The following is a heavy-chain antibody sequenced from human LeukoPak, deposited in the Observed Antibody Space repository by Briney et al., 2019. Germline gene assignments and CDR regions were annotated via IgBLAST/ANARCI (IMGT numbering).Heavy chain of an antibody. D-gene: IGHD3-10*01. Sequence: GGSLRLSCAASGFTFSSYGMHWVRQAPGKGLEWVTFIRYEGSNKYYADSVKGRFTISRDNSKNTLYLQMNSLRAEDTAVYYCAKDMEVDYWGQGTLVTVSS. V-gene: IGHV3-30*02. CDR3: AKDMEVDY. J-gene: IGHJ4*02. CDR2: IRYEGSNK. CDR1: GFTFSSYG.